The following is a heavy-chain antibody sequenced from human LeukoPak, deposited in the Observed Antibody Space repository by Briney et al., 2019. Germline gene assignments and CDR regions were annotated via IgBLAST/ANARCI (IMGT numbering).Heavy chain of an antibody. V-gene: IGHV3-66*01. CDR1: GLTVSTNY. D-gene: IGHD3-22*01. CDR3: ARYYYDSSGYYYFDY. Sequence: GGSLRLSCEASGLTVSTNYMSWVRQAPGKGLEWVSVIYSGGSTYYADSVKGRFTISRDNSKNTLYLQMNSLRAEDTAVYYCARYYYDSSGYYYFDYWGQGTLVTVSS. CDR2: IYSGGST. J-gene: IGHJ4*02.